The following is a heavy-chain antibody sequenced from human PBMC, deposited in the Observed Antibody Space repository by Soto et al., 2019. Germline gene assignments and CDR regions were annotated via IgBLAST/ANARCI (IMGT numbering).Heavy chain of an antibody. D-gene: IGHD3-10*01. J-gene: IGHJ4*02. V-gene: IGHV2-5*01. CDR3: AAIPALYGPGSYRFDY. CDR2: IYWNDDK. CDR1: GFSLSTSGVG. Sequence: QITLKESGPTVVKPTQTLTLTCTFSGFSLSTSGVGVGWIRQPPGKSLAWLTLIYWNDDKRYSPSLRSRLTITKDTSKNQVVLTMTDMDPVDTATYFCAAIPALYGPGSYRFDYWGQGTLVTVSS.